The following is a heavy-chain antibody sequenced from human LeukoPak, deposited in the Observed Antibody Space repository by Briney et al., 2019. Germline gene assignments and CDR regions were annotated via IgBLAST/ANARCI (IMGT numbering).Heavy chain of an antibody. CDR3: ARESPPSVTPPSPFDY. D-gene: IGHD4-17*01. CDR1: GGTFSGYA. V-gene: IGHV1-69*06. Sequence: SVKVSCKASGGTFSGYAISWVRQAPGQGLEWMGGIIPIFGTANYAQKFQGRVTITADKSTSTAYMELSSLRSEDTAVYYCARESPPSVTPPSPFDYWGQGTLVTVSS. CDR2: IIPIFGTA. J-gene: IGHJ4*02.